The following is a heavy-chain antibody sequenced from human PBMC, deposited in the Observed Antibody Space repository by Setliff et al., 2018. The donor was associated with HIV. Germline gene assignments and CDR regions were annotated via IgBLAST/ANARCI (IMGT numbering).Heavy chain of an antibody. V-gene: IGHV1-69*13. CDR1: GGTFSSYA. CDR2: IIPIFGTA. J-gene: IGHJ5*02. CDR3: ARDLGVDGYNSIGFDP. D-gene: IGHD5-12*01. Sequence: ASVKVSCKASGGTFSSYAISWVRQAPGQGLEWMGGIIPIFGTANYAQKFQGRVKITADESTSTAYMDLSSLRSEDTAVYYCARDLGVDGYNSIGFDPWGQGTLVTVSS.